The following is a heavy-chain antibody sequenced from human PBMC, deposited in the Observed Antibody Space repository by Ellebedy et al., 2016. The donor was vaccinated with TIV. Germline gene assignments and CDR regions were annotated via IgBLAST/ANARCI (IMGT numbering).Heavy chain of an antibody. V-gene: IGHV1-69*13. D-gene: IGHD1-26*01. J-gene: IGHJ4*02. CDR3: ARGSYGDDIPTADY. CDR1: GGTFSSYA. CDR2: IIPIFGTA. Sequence: SVKVSXKASGGTFSSYAISWVRQAPGQGLEWMGGIIPIFGTANYAQKFQGRVTITADESTSTAYMELSSLRSEDTAVYYCARGSYGDDIPTADYWGQGTLVTVSS.